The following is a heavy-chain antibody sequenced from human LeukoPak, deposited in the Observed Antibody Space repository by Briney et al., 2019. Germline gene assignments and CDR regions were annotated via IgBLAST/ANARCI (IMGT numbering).Heavy chain of an antibody. CDR3: AKDRQGSQSSGEDY. CDR2: IRYDGSNK. V-gene: IGHV3-30*02. CDR1: RFTFSNYA. J-gene: IGHJ4*02. Sequence: GGSLRLSCAASRFTFSNYAMHWVRQAPGKGLEWVAFIRYDGSNKYYADSVKGRFTISRDNSNNTLYLQMNSLRAEDTAVYYCAKDRQGSQSSGEDYWGQGTLVTVSS. D-gene: IGHD7-27*01.